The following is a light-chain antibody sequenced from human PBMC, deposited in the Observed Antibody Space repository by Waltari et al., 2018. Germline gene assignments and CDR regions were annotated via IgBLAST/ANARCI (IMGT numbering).Light chain of an antibody. CDR2: SNH. J-gene: IGLJ2*01. CDR3: ATRDDSLNGLI. CDR1: SSNIGSNT. Sequence: QSVLTQPPSASGTPGQRVTISCSGSSSNIGSNTVPWYQQLPGTAPKLLIFSNHQRPSGVPGRFSGSKSGTSASLAISGLQSDDEAEYFCATRDDSLNGLIFGGGTKLTVL. V-gene: IGLV1-44*01.